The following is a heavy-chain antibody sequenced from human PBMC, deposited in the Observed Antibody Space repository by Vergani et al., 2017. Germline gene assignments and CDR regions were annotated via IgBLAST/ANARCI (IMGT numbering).Heavy chain of an antibody. CDR3: ARGGCSGGSCYGHDAFDI. CDR2: ISYDGSNK. V-gene: IGHV3-30*01. J-gene: IGHJ3*02. CDR1: GFTFSSYA. Sequence: VQLVESGGGVVQPGRSLRLSCAASGFTFSSYAMHWVRQAPGKGLEWVAVISYDGSNKYYADSVKGRFTISRDNSKNTLYLQMNSLRAEDTAVYYCARGGCSGGSCYGHDAFDIWGQGTMVTVSS. D-gene: IGHD2-15*01.